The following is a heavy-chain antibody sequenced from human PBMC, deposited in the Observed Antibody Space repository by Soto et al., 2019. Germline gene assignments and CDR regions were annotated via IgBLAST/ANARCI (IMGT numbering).Heavy chain of an antibody. CDR1: GGSICSSSYY. CDR3: ATVTPPGRWFDP. Sequence: PSETTSLTCTVSGGSICSSSYYWGWIRQPPGKGLEWIGSIYYSGSTYYNPSLKSRVTISVDTSKNQFSLKLSSVTAADTAVYYCATVTPPGRWFDPWGQGTLVTVSS. V-gene: IGHV4-39*05. D-gene: IGHD4-17*01. CDR2: IYYSGST. J-gene: IGHJ5*02.